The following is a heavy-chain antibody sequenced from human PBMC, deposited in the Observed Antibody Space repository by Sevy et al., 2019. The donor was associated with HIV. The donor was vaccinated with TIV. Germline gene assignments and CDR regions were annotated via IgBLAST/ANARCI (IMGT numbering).Heavy chain of an antibody. CDR2: ISSSSSYI. CDR3: ARGSLYYYYMDD. Sequence: GGSLRLSCAASGFTFSSYSMNWVRQAPGKGLEWVSSISSSSSYIYYTDSIKGRFTISRDNAKNSLYLQMDSLRAEDTAVNYCARGSLYYYYMDDWGKGTPVTVSS. CDR1: GFTFSSYS. V-gene: IGHV3-21*01. D-gene: IGHD3-10*01. J-gene: IGHJ6*03.